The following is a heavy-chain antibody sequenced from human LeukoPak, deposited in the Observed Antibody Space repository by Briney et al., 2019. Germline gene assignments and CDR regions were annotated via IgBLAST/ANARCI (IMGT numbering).Heavy chain of an antibody. D-gene: IGHD1-26*01. CDR2: IKQDGSEK. CDR1: GFTLSNYW. J-gene: IGHJ4*02. CDR3: ARDQSYGFDY. V-gene: IGHV3-7*01. Sequence: PGGSLRLSCAASGFTLSNYWMNWVRQAPGKGLEWVANIKQDGSEKYYVDSVKGRFTISRDITKNSLYLQMNSLRDEDTAVYYCARDQSYGFDYWGQGTLVTVSS.